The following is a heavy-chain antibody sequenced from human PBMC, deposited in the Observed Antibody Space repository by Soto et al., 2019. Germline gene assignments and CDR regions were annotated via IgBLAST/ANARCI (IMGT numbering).Heavy chain of an antibody. D-gene: IGHD4-17*01. J-gene: IGHJ6*02. V-gene: IGHV4-59*08. CDR1: GGSISSYY. Sequence: SETLSLTCTVPGGSISSYYWNWIRQSPGKGLEWIGHIYYSGSTNYNPSLKSRVTISIDTSKNQFSLKLTSVTATDTAVYYCAISTVTTQIQGRSSGWHYYGMDVWGQGTTVTVSS. CDR3: AISTVTTQIQGRSSGWHYYGMDV. CDR2: IYYSGST.